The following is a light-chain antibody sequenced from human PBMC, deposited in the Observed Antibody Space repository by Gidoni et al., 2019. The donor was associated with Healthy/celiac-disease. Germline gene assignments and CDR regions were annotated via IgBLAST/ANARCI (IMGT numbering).Light chain of an antibody. V-gene: IGKV2-28*01. CDR1: QSLLHSNGYNY. Sequence: IEITQSSLSLPVTPGEPASISCRSSQSLLHSNGYNYLDWYLQKPGKSPQLLIYLGSNRASGVPDRFSGSGSGTDFTLKISRVEAEDVGVYYCMQDLKTPWTFGQGTKVEIK. J-gene: IGKJ1*01. CDR3: MQDLKTPWT. CDR2: LGS.